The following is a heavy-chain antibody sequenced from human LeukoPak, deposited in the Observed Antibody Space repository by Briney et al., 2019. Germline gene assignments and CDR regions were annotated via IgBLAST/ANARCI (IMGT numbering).Heavy chain of an antibody. Sequence: PGRSLRLSCTASGFSFRTYNLHWVRQAPGKGLEWVAVTSSDLNVKLYADSVKGRFTISRDNSRSTLYLQMNSLRPEDTAIYYCAREGYYGSGSPPSLYFDYWGQGTLVTVSS. V-gene: IGHV3-30*03. CDR3: AREGYYGSGSPPSLYFDY. CDR2: TSSDLNVK. D-gene: IGHD3-10*01. J-gene: IGHJ4*02. CDR1: GFSFRTYN.